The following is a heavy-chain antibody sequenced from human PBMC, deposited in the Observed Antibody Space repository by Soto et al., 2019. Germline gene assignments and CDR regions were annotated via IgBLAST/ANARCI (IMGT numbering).Heavy chain of an antibody. J-gene: IGHJ4*02. V-gene: IGHV3-23*01. D-gene: IGHD6-19*01. CDR2: ISGSGDST. CDR3: SRRSSAWYFDY. Sequence: PVGSLRLSCAASEFTFSSYAMSWVRQAPGKGLEWVSVISGSGDSTYYEDSGKSRFTISSDNSKNTLYLQMNSLRAEDTAVYYCSRRSSAWYFDYWGQGTLVTVSS. CDR1: EFTFSSYA.